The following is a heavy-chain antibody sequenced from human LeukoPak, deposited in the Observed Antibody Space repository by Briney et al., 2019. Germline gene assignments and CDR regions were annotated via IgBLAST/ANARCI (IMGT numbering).Heavy chain of an antibody. CDR2: IYTSGST. D-gene: IGHD5-12*01. Sequence: SETLSLTCTVSGGSISSGSYYWSWIRQPAGKGLEWIGRIYTSGSTNYNPSLKSRVTISVDTSKNQFSLKLSYVAAADTAVYYCARWGYSGYDLSLSWFDPWGQGTLVTVSS. CDR3: ARWGYSGYDLSLSWFDP. V-gene: IGHV4-61*02. J-gene: IGHJ5*02. CDR1: GGSISSGSYY.